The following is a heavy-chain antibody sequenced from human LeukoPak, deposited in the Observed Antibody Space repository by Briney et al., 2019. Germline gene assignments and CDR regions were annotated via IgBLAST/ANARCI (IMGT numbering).Heavy chain of an antibody. CDR3: ARGYSSSWYAYYYYGMDV. CDR2: IYSGGST. J-gene: IGHJ6*02. D-gene: IGHD6-13*01. CDR1: GFTFSSYW. V-gene: IGHV3-53*01. Sequence: GGSLRLSCAASGFTFSSYWMSWVRQAPGKGLEWVSVIYSGGSTYYADSVKGRFTISRDNSKNTLYLQMNSLRAEDTAVYYCARGYSSSWYAYYYYGMDVWGQGTTVTVSS.